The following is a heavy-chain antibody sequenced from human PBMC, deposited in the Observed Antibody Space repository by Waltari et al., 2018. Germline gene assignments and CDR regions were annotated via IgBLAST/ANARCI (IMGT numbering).Heavy chain of an antibody. CDR3: ARVSSGWYKDGMDV. J-gene: IGHJ6*02. V-gene: IGHV4-59*01. CDR1: GGSISRYY. Sequence: QVQLQESGPGLVKPSETLSLTCTVSGGSISRYYWSWIRQPPGQGLEWIGYIYYSGSTNYNPSLKSRVTISVDTSKNQFSLKLSSVTAADTAVYYCARVSSGWYKDGMDVWGQGTTVTVSS. D-gene: IGHD6-19*01. CDR2: IYYSGST.